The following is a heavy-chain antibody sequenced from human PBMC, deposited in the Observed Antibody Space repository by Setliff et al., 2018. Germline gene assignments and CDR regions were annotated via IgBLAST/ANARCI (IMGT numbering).Heavy chain of an antibody. CDR2: IYTDGRT. V-gene: IGHV4-4*07. CDR3: ARVSGFSYMDV. Sequence: SETLSLTCSVSGGAVSGDYWTWIRQSAGKGVECIGRIYTDGRTKYNPSLNSRVTLLIATAQHQISLRLGSVTAAESAVYFCARVSGFSYMDVWGKGTTVTVSS. D-gene: IGHD6-25*01. J-gene: IGHJ6*03. CDR1: GGAVSGDY.